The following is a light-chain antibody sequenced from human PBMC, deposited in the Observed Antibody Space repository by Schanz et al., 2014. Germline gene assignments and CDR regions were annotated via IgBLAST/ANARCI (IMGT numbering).Light chain of an antibody. CDR1: SSDVGGYNY. CDR3: SSNGGVNIYV. Sequence: QSALTQPASVSGSPGQSITISCTGTSSDVGGYNYVSWYQQHPGKAPKLMIYDVSNRPSGVPDRFSGSKSGNTASLTVSGLQAEDEADYYCSSNGGVNIYVFGTGTKLTFL. V-gene: IGLV2-8*01. CDR2: DVS. J-gene: IGLJ1*01.